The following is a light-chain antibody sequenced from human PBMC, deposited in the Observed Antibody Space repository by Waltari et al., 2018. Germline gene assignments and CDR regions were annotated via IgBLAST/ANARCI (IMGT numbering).Light chain of an antibody. Sequence: EIVLMQSPGTLSLSPVERATLSCRASQSVSSSYLAWYQQKPGQAPRLLIYGASSRATGIPDRFSGSGSGTDFTLTISRLEPEDFAVYYCQQYGSSPYTFGQGTKLEIK. J-gene: IGKJ2*01. V-gene: IGKV3-20*01. CDR3: QQYGSSPYT. CDR1: QSVSSSY. CDR2: GAS.